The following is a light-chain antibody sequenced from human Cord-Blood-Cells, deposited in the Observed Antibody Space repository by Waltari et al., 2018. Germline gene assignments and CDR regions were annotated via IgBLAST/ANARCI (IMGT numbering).Light chain of an antibody. Sequence: DIQMSQSPSPLSASVGYRVTITCRASQSISSYLNWYQQKPGKAPKRLIYAASSLQSGVPSRFSGSGSGTDFTLTISSLQPEDFATYYCQQSYSTPYTFGQGTKLEIK. CDR1: QSISSY. J-gene: IGKJ2*01. CDR3: QQSYSTPYT. CDR2: AAS. V-gene: IGKV1-39*01.